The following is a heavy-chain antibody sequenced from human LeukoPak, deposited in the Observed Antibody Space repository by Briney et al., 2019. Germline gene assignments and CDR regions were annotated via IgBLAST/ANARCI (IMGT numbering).Heavy chain of an antibody. CDR2: ISSSGSTI. CDR3: ASPVGNSSPPVFDY. CDR1: GFTFSDYY. D-gene: IGHD6-6*01. V-gene: IGHV3-11*04. J-gene: IGHJ4*02. Sequence: KSGGSLRLSCAASGFTFSDYYMSWIRQAPGKGLEWVSYISSSGSTIYYADSVKGRFTISRDNAKNSLYLQMNSLRAEDTAVYYCASPVGNSSPPVFDYWGQGTLVTVSS.